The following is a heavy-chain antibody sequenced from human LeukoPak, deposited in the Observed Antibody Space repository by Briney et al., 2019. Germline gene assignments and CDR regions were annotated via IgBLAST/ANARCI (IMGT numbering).Heavy chain of an antibody. CDR2: IDPSGGAT. J-gene: IGHJ4*02. D-gene: IGHD2-21*02. CDR1: GYTFINYY. Sequence: ASVKVSDTPSGYTFINYYIHWVRQAPGQGLEWMGMIDPSGGATSNAQKVQGRVTMTRDTSTSTIYMELSSLRFEDTAVYYCASALYCGGDCYSGRYFFDYWGEGRLVTVSS. CDR3: ASALYCGGDCYSGRYFFDY. V-gene: IGHV1-46*01.